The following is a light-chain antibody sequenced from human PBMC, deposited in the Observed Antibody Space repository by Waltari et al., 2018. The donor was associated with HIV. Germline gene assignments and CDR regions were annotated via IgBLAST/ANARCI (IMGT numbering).Light chain of an antibody. J-gene: IGLJ2*01. Sequence: SYVLSQAPSVSVAPGQTASITCGGNNLGSKSVHWYQQKPGQAPVLVVYDDSDRPSGIPERFSGSNSGNTATLTISRVEAGDEADYYCQVWSNSGDHSGGVFGGGTKLTVL. CDR1: NLGSKS. CDR3: QVWSNSGDHSGGV. CDR2: DDS. V-gene: IGLV3-21*02.